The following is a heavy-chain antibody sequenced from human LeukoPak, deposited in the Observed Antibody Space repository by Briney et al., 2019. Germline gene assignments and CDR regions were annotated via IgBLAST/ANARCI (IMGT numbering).Heavy chain of an antibody. V-gene: IGHV3-48*01. CDR2: ISITSDTI. CDR3: ARWRDWFDY. J-gene: IGHJ4*02. Sequence: GGSLRLSCVASGFTFSSYSMNWVRQAPGKGLEWVSYISITSDTIYYAESVKGRFTISRDNAKNPLSLQMNSLRAEDTAVYYCARWRDWFDYWGQGTLVTVSS. CDR1: GFTFSSYS. D-gene: IGHD3-9*01.